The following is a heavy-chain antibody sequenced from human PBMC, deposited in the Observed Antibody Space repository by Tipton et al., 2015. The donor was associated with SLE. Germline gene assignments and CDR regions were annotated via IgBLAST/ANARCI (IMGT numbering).Heavy chain of an antibody. CDR2: INHSGIT. D-gene: IGHD7-27*01. CDR3: ARGRRNWGLDY. J-gene: IGHJ4*02. Sequence: TLSLTCTVSGGSISNYYWSWIRQSPGKGLEWIGEINHSGITYYNPSLKSRVTMSVDRSKNQFSLKLSSVTAADTAVYYCARGRRNWGLDYWGQGTLVTVSS. CDR1: GGSISNYY. V-gene: IGHV4-59*01.